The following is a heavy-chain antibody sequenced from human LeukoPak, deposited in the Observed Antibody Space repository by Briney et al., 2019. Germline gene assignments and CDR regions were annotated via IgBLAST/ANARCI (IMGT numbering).Heavy chain of an antibody. CDR2: IRYDGSNK. CDR1: GFTFSSYG. V-gene: IGHV3-30*02. Sequence: GGSLRLSCAASGFTFSSYGMHWVRQAPGKGLEWVAFIRYDGSNKYYADSVKGRFTISRDNSKNTLYLQMNSLRAEDTAVYYCAKDRVNVVTLSDYWGQGTLVTVSS. CDR3: AKDRVNVVTLSDY. D-gene: IGHD2-21*02. J-gene: IGHJ4*02.